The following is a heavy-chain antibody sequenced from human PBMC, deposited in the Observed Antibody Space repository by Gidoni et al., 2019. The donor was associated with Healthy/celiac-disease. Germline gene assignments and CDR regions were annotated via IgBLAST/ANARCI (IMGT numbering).Heavy chain of an antibody. J-gene: IGHJ6*02. CDR1: GCTFSSYR. D-gene: IGHD6-19*01. V-gene: IGHV3-21*01. CDR3: ARGDSRTVAGLLNYYYYGMDV. CDR2: ISSISSYI. Sequence: EVQLVESGGGLVKPGGSMRLSCAASGCTFSSYRMNWVRQAPGKGLEWVSAISSISSYIYYAYSVKGRFPISRDNAKNSLYLQMNSLRAEDTAVYYCARGDSRTVAGLLNYYYYGMDVWGQGTTVTVSS.